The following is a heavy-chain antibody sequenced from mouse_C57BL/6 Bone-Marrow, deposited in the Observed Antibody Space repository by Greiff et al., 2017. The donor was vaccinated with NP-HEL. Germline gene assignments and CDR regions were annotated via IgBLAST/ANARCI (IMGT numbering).Heavy chain of an antibody. V-gene: IGHV5-6*01. Sequence: EVKLMESGGDLVKPGGSLKLSCAASGFTFSSYGMSWVRQTPDKRLEWVATISSGGSYTYYPDSVKGRFTISRDNAKNTLYLQMSSLKSEDTAMYYCARWVYGNWYFDVWGTGTTVTVSS. J-gene: IGHJ1*03. CDR3: ARWVYGNWYFDV. CDR1: GFTFSSYG. CDR2: ISSGGSYT. D-gene: IGHD2-1*01.